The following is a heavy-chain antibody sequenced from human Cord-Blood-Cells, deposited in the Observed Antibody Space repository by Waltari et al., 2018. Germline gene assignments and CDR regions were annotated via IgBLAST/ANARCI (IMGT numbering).Heavy chain of an antibody. J-gene: IGHJ4*02. CDR2: IIPIFGTA. CDR1: GGPFTTYA. V-gene: IGHV1-69*06. CDR3: ASGSSWSYYFDY. Sequence: QVQLVQSGAEVKKPGSSVQVSCKASGGPFTTYAITWVRQAPGQGLEWMGGIIPIFGTANYAQKFQGRVTITADKSTSTAYMELSSLRSEDTAVYYCASGSSWSYYFDYWGQGTLVTVSS. D-gene: IGHD6-13*01.